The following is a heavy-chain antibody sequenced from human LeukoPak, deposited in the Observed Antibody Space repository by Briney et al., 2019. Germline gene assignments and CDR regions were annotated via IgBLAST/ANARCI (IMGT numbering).Heavy chain of an antibody. CDR3: ARGQEDGYPFDY. J-gene: IGHJ4*02. Sequence: GGSLRLSCAASGFTVSSNYMSWVRQAPGKGLEWVSVIYSGGSTYYADSVKGRFTISRDNSKNTLYLQMNSLRAGDTAVYYCARGQEDGYPFDYWGQGTLVTVSS. V-gene: IGHV3-53*01. CDR1: GFTVSSNY. CDR2: IYSGGST. D-gene: IGHD5-24*01.